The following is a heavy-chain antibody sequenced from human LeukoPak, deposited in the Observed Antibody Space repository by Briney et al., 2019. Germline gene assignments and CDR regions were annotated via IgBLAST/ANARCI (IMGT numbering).Heavy chain of an antibody. CDR1: GFTFSNDW. D-gene: IGHD3-10*01. CDR2: IKSKSDGGTT. Sequence: GGSLRLSCAASGFTFSNDWMSWLRQAPGKGLEWVGRIKSKSDGGTTDYAAPVKGRFIISRDDSKNTLYLQMNSLKTEDTAVYYCGWLPGYWGQGTLVTVSS. J-gene: IGHJ4*02. V-gene: IGHV3-15*01. CDR3: GWLPGY.